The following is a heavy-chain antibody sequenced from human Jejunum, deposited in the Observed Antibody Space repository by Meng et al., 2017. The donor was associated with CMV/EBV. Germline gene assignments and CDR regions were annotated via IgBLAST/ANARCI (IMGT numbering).Heavy chain of an antibody. CDR2: VYYSGST. J-gene: IGHJ4*02. CDR3: ARGGDCSSTSCLFDS. CDR1: GGSISSYY. D-gene: IGHD2-2*01. Sequence: GGSISSYYWSWIRQPPGKGLEWIGHVYYSGSTNYNPSLKSRVTISVDTSKNQFSLNLRSVTAADTAVYYCARGGDCSSTSCLFDSWGQGTRVTVSS. V-gene: IGHV4-59*01.